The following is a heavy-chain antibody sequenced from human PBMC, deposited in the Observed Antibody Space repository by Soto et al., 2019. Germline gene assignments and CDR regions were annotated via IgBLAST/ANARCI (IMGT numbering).Heavy chain of an antibody. Sequence: GRSLRVSCAASGFSVKSSALSWLRPAPGKGLEWASVLSGSGIGKDYADSAKGRFTISRDNARNTLYLQMSGLRVEDTAVYYCAKDRCCSATSCQDFGSWGQGTLVTVSS. CDR3: AKDRCCSATSCQDFGS. J-gene: IGHJ4*02. D-gene: IGHD2-2*01. CDR1: GFSVKSSA. V-gene: IGHV3-23*01. CDR2: LSGSGIGK.